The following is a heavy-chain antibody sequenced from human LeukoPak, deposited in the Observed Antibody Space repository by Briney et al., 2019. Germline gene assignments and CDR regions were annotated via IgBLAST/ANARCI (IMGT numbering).Heavy chain of an antibody. CDR1: GFTFSSYA. V-gene: IGHV3-23*01. CDR2: ISGSGGST. CDR3: AKDSGTYYYDSSGYYWFQH. Sequence: GGSLRLSCAASGFTFSSYAMSWVRQAPGKGLEWVSAISGSGGSTYYADSVKGRSTISRDNSKNTLYLQMNSLRAEDTAVYYCAKDSGTYYYDSSGYYWFQHWGQGTLVTVSS. D-gene: IGHD3-22*01. J-gene: IGHJ1*01.